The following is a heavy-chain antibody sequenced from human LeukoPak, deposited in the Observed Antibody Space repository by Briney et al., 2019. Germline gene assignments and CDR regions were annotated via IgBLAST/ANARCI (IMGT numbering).Heavy chain of an antibody. CDR3: ARLSADSSSSRGFDY. J-gene: IGHJ4*02. CDR1: GASISSYY. CDR2: IYTSGST. Sequence: SETLSLTCTVSGASISSYYWTWIRQPAGKGLEWIGRIYTSGSTNYNPSLKSRVAMSVDTSKNQFSLKLSSVTTADTAVYYCARLSADSSSSRGFDYWGQGTLVTVSS. D-gene: IGHD2-2*01. V-gene: IGHV4-4*07.